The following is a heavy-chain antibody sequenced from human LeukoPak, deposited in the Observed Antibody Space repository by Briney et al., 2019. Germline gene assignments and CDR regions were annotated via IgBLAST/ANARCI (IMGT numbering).Heavy chain of an antibody. D-gene: IGHD6-6*01. Sequence: SETLSLTCTVSGGSISSSSYYWGWIRQPPGTGLEWIGSIYYSGSTYYNPSLKSRVTISVDTSKNQFSLKLSSVTAADTAVYYCARLPPRWSSSSYDYWGQGTLVTVSS. CDR1: GGSISSSSYY. CDR2: IYYSGST. CDR3: ARLPPRWSSSSYDY. J-gene: IGHJ4*02. V-gene: IGHV4-39*01.